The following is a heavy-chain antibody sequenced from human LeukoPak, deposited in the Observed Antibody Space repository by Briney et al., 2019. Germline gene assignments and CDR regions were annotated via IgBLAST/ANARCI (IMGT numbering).Heavy chain of an antibody. V-gene: IGHV3-21*01. D-gene: IGHD6-19*01. CDR1: GFIFSSYS. CDR2: ISSSSSYI. CDR3: ARTREQWQVLDY. Sequence: GGSLRLSCAASGFIFSSYSMNWVRQAPGKGLEWVSSISSSSSYIYYADSVKGRFTISRDNAKNLLYLQMNSLRAEDTAVYFCARTREQWQVLDYWGQGTLVSASS. J-gene: IGHJ4*02.